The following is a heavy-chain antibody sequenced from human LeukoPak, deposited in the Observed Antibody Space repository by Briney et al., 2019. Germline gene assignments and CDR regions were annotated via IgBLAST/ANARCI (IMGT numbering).Heavy chain of an antibody. CDR1: GGSFSGYY. CDR2: INHSGST. J-gene: IGHJ5*02. CDR3: ARGEVVPDWTP. D-gene: IGHD2-2*01. V-gene: IGHV4-34*01. Sequence: PSETLSLTCAVYGGSFSGYYWSWIRQPPGKGLEWIGEINHSGSTNYNPSLKSRVTISVDTSKNQFSLKLSSVTAADTAVYYCARGEVVPDWTPWGQGTLVTVSS.